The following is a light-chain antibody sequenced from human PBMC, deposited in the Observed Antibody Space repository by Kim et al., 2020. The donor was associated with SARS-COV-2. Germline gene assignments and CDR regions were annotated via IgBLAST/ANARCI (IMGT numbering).Light chain of an antibody. V-gene: IGLV2-14*03. CDR1: SSDVGGYNY. J-gene: IGLJ2*01. CDR3: SSYTSSSTLVV. CDR2: DVS. Sequence: LTQPASVSVSPGQSITISCSGTSSDVGGYNYVSWYQQHPGKAPKLMIYDVSNRPSGVSNRFSGSKSANTASLTISGLQAEDEADYYCSSYTSSSTLVVFGGGTQLTVL.